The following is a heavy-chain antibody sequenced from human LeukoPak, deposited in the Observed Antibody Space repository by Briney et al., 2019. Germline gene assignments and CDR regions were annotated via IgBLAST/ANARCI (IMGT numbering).Heavy chain of an antibody. CDR3: AKGFFRARYGEIFDY. J-gene: IGHJ4*02. CDR1: GVTFSSYA. CDR2: ISGSGGST. Sequence: GGSLRLSCAASGVTFSSYAMSWVCQAPREGLEWVSAISGSGGSTYYADSVKGRFTISRDNSKNTLYLQMNSLRAEDTAVYYCAKGFFRARYGEIFDYWGQGTLVTVSS. V-gene: IGHV3-23*01. D-gene: IGHD3-10*01.